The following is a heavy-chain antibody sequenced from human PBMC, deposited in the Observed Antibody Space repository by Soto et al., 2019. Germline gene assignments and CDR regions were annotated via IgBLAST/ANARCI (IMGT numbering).Heavy chain of an antibody. Sequence: SETLSLTCTVSGDSLSRSSYYWCWIRQPPGEGLEWIGSIDHSGSTYYNASLKSRVTISVDASKNEFSLKLSSVTAADTAVYYCARPMATLRHDAFDIWGQGTMVTVSS. D-gene: IGHD3-10*01. V-gene: IGHV4-39*01. CDR3: ARPMATLRHDAFDI. CDR2: IDHSGST. J-gene: IGHJ3*02. CDR1: GDSLSRSSYY.